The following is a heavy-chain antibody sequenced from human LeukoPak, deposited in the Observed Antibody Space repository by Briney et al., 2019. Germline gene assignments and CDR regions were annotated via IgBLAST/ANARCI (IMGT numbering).Heavy chain of an antibody. Sequence: GGSLRLSCAASGFTFSSYSMNWVRQAPGKGLERVSYISSSSSTIYYADSVKGRFTISRDNAKNSLYLQMNSLRAEDTAVYYCARDLPWDYSSSSYWGQGTLVTVSS. CDR2: ISSSSSTI. J-gene: IGHJ4*02. CDR3: ARDLPWDYSSSSY. D-gene: IGHD6-6*01. V-gene: IGHV3-48*04. CDR1: GFTFSSYS.